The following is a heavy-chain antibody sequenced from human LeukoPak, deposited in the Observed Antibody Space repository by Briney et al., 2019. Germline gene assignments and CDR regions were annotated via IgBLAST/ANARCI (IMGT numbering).Heavy chain of an antibody. V-gene: IGHV4-59*08. CDR2: IFYSGST. Sequence: SETLSLTCTVSGGSISSYHWSWIRQPPGKGLEWIGNIFYSGSTDYNPSLKSRVTISVDTSKNLFSLKLNSVTAADTAVYYCARQPETWGQGTMVTVSS. J-gene: IGHJ3*01. CDR1: GGSISSYH. CDR3: ARQPET.